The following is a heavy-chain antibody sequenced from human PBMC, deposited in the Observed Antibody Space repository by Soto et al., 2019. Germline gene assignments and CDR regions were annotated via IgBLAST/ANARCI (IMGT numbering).Heavy chain of an antibody. CDR3: AREGSRYYDSSGPPGY. Sequence: SETLSLTCTVSGGSISSGGYYWSWIRQHPGKGLEWIGYIYYSGSTYYNPSLKSRVTISVDTSKNQFSLKLSSVTAADTAVYYCAREGSRYYDSSGPPGYWGQGTLVTVSS. D-gene: IGHD3-22*01. CDR2: IYYSGST. V-gene: IGHV4-31*03. CDR1: GGSISSGGYY. J-gene: IGHJ4*02.